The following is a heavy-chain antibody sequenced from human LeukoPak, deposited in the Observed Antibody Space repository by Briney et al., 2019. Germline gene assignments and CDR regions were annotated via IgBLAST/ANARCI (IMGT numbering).Heavy chain of an antibody. CDR2: ISSSSTYI. Sequence: GGSLRLSCAASGFTLSSYSMNWVRQAPGKGLEWVSSISSSSTYIYYADSLKGRFTISRDNANNSLYLQMNSLRAEDTAVYYCARASDGFTFDYWGQGTLVTVSS. CDR1: GFTLSSYS. D-gene: IGHD3-10*01. V-gene: IGHV3-21*01. J-gene: IGHJ4*02. CDR3: ARASDGFTFDY.